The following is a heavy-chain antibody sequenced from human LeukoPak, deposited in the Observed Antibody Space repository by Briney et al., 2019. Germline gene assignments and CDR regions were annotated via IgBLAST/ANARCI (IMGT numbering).Heavy chain of an antibody. D-gene: IGHD6-19*01. J-gene: IGHJ4*02. V-gene: IGHV4-34*01. CDR2: INHSGST. CDR1: GGSFSGYY. Sequence: NPSETLSLTCAVYGGSFSGYYWSWIRQPPGKGLEWIGEINHSGSTNYNPSLKSRVTISVDTSKNQFSLKLSSVTAADTAVYYCARVGPRRTAVAGINYWGQGTLVTVSS. CDR3: ARVGPRRTAVAGINY.